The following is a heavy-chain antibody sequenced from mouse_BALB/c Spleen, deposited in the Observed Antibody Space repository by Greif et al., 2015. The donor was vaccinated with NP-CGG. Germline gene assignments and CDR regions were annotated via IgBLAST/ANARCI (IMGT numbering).Heavy chain of an antibody. CDR3: ARSITTGFAY. J-gene: IGHJ3*01. CDR2: IFPGSGNT. CDR1: GYSFTSYY. V-gene: IGHV1-66*01. Sequence: QVQLQQSGPELVKPGASVKISCKASGYSFTSYYIHWVKQRPGQGLEWIGWIFPGSGNTKYNEKFKGKATLTAGTSSSTAYMQLSSLTSEDSAVYFCARSITTGFAYWGQGTLVTVSA. D-gene: IGHD2-4*01.